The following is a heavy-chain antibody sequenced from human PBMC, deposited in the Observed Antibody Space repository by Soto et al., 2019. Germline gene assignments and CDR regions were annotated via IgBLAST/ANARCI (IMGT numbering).Heavy chain of an antibody. D-gene: IGHD2-2*01. Sequence: SVKVSCKASGCTFSSYAISWVRQAPGHGLEWMGGIIPIFGTANYAQKFQGRVTITADKSTSTAYMELSSLRSEGTAVYYCARQWSRSYQLRQYGMDVWGQGTLVTVSS. V-gene: IGHV1-69*06. J-gene: IGHJ6*02. CDR3: ARQWSRSYQLRQYGMDV. CDR2: IIPIFGTA. CDR1: GCTFSSYA.